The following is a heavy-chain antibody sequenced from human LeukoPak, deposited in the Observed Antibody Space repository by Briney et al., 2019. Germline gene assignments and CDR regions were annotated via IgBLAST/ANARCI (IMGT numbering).Heavy chain of an antibody. CDR1: GFTFGDYA. V-gene: IGHV3-49*04. CDR2: IRSKAYGGTT. CDR3: TRARQQLVQDY. J-gene: IGHJ4*02. D-gene: IGHD6-13*01. Sequence: SGGSLRLSCTASGFTFGDYAMSWVRQAPGKGLEWVGFIRSKAYGGTTEYAASVKGRFTISRDDSKSIAYLQMNSLKTEDTAVYYCTRARQQLVQDYWGQGTLVTVSS.